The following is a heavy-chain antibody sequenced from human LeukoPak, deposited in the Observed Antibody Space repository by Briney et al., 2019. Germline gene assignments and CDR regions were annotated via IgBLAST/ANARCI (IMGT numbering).Heavy chain of an antibody. D-gene: IGHD3-16*01. CDR1: GFSFSSYS. J-gene: IGHJ4*02. Sequence: GGSLRLSCAASGFSFSSYSMNWVRQAPGKGLEWVSYISSSSSTIYYADSVKGRFTISRDNAKNSLYLQMNSLRDEDTAIYYCASIPYSASKINYWGQGTLVIVSS. CDR2: ISSSSSTI. V-gene: IGHV3-48*02. CDR3: ASIPYSASKINY.